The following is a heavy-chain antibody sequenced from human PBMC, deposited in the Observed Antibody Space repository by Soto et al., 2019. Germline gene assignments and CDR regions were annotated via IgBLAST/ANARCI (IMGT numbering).Heavy chain of an antibody. CDR1: GRSISSGGYY. CDR3: ARVDPCSSSSCSYYFDH. D-gene: IGHD2-2*01. J-gene: IGHJ4*02. CDR2: IYYSGNT. V-gene: IGHV4-31*03. Sequence: SETLSLTCTVSGRSISSGGYYWSWVRQHPRKGLEWIGHIYYSGNTYYNPSLKSRVIISVDTSKNQFSLELTSVTAADTAVYYCARVDPCSSSSCSYYFDHWGQGTLVTVSS.